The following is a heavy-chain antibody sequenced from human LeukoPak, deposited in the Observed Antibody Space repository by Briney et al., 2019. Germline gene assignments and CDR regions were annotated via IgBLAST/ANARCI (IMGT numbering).Heavy chain of an antibody. J-gene: IGHJ4*02. CDR2: IKSKTDGGTT. D-gene: IGHD3-16*02. V-gene: IGHV3-15*01. CDR3: TVYDYVWGSYRLSVDY. CDR1: GGSISSYY. Sequence: ETLSLTCTVSGGSISSYYWSWIRQPPGKGLEWVGRIKSKTDGGTTDYAAPVKGRFTISRDDSKNTLYLQMNSLKTEDTAVYYCTVYDYVWGSYRLSVDYWGQGTLVTVSS.